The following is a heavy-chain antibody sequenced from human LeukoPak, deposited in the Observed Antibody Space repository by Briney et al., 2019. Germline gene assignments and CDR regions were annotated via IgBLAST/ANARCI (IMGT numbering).Heavy chain of an antibody. CDR1: GGSISSYY. CDR2: IYDSGST. Sequence: PSETLSLTCTVSGGSISSYYWSWIRQPPGKGLEWIGYIYDSGSTNYNPSLKSRVTISVDTSKNQFSLKLSSVTAADTAVYYCAREGGGSSWYAYWGQGTLVTVSS. J-gene: IGHJ4*02. D-gene: IGHD6-13*01. V-gene: IGHV4-59*01. CDR3: AREGGGSSWYAY.